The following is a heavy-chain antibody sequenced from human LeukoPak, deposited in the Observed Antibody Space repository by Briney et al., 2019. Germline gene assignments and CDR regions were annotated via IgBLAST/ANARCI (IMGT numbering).Heavy chain of an antibody. CDR3: AKEASYDYVWGSYRYRANYFDY. J-gene: IGHJ4*02. D-gene: IGHD3-16*02. Sequence: GGSLRLSCAASGFTFDDYAMHWVRQAPGKGLEWVSDISWNSGSIGYADSVKGRFTISRDNAKNSLYLQMNSLRAEDTALYYCAKEASYDYVWGSYRYRANYFDYWGQGTLVTVSS. V-gene: IGHV3-9*01. CDR1: GFTFDDYA. CDR2: ISWNSGSI.